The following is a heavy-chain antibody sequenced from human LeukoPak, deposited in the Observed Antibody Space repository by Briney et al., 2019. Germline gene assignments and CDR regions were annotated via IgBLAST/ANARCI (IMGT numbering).Heavy chain of an antibody. J-gene: IGHJ4*02. CDR3: ARAWRYNFSPLDY. Sequence: ASVKVSCKASGYTFTGYYMHWVRQAAGQGLEWMGWINPNSGGTNYAQKFQGRVTMTRDTSISTAYMELSRLRSDDTAVYYCARAWRYNFSPLDYWGQGTLVTVSS. V-gene: IGHV1-2*02. CDR2: INPNSGGT. D-gene: IGHD5-24*01. CDR1: GYTFTGYY.